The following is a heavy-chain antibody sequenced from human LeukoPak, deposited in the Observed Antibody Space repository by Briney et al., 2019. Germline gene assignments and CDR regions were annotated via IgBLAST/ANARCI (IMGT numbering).Heavy chain of an antibody. Sequence: GGSLRLSCAASGFTFSNYAMSWVRQAPGKGLEWVSTIHGSGVSTYYADSVKGRFTISRGNSKNTLYLQMNSLRAEDTAVYYCARRITAASTYYFDYWGQGTLVPVSS. CDR2: IHGSGVST. CDR1: GFTFSNYA. V-gene: IGHV3-23*01. CDR3: ARRITAASTYYFDY. J-gene: IGHJ4*02. D-gene: IGHD6-25*01.